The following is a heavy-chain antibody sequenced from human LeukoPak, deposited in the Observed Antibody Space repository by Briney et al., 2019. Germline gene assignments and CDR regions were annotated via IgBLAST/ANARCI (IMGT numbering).Heavy chain of an antibody. V-gene: IGHV1-24*01. J-gene: IGHJ4*02. D-gene: IGHD1-26*01. CDR2: FDPEDGET. Sequence: ASVKVSCKVSGYTLTELSMHWGRQAPGKGLEWMGGFDPEDGETIYAQKFQGRVTMTEDTSTDTAYMELSSLRSEDTAVYYCATSIFSGSYPYYFDYWGQGTLVAVSS. CDR1: GYTLTELS. CDR3: ATSIFSGSYPYYFDY.